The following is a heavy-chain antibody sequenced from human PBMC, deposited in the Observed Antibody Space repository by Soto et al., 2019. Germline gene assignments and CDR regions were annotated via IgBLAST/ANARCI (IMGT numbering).Heavy chain of an antibody. Sequence: ASVKVSCKASGYTFFSYGISWVRQAPGQGLEWMGWISGYNGNTNYAKKLQGRVTMTTDTSTSTAYMDLRSLRSEDTAVYYCARLQSTHSYWGQGTLVTVSS. J-gene: IGHJ4*02. CDR2: ISGYNGNT. V-gene: IGHV1-18*04. CDR3: ARLQSTHSY. CDR1: GYTFFSYG.